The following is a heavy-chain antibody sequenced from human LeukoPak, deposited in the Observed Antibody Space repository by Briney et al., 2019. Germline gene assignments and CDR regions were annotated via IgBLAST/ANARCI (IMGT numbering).Heavy chain of an antibody. CDR1: GYTFTSYD. J-gene: IGHJ4*02. V-gene: IGHV1-8*01. CDR2: MNPNSGNT. CDR3: ARDPLRGAAGSYLLDY. Sequence: ASVKVSCKASGYTFTSYDINWMRQASGQGLEWMGWMNPNSGNTGFAQKFQGRVTMTRNTSISTAYMELTSLRSEDTGMYYCARDPLRGAAGSYLLDYWGQGTLVTVSS. D-gene: IGHD3-10*01.